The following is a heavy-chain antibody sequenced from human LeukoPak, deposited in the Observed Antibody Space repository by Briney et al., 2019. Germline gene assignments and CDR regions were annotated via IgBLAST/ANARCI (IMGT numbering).Heavy chain of an antibody. J-gene: IGHJ4*02. D-gene: IGHD1-26*01. CDR1: GGSISRSSYY. CDR2: IYYSGGT. Sequence: SEPLSLTCTVSGGSISRSSYYWGWIRQPPGKGLECIGSIYYSGGTYYNPSLKSRVTISVDTSKNQFSLKLSSVTAADTAVYYCARQIVGATLDYWGQGTLVTVSS. CDR3: ARQIVGATLDY. V-gene: IGHV4-39*07.